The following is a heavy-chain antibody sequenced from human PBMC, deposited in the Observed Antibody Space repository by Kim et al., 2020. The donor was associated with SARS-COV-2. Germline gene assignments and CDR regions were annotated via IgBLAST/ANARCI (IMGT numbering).Heavy chain of an antibody. CDR3: ASSQGSGSSEAFDY. V-gene: IGHV4-59*01. J-gene: IGHJ4*02. D-gene: IGHD3-10*01. Sequence: NPSLKSRVTISVDTSKNQFSLKLSSVTAADTAVYYCASSQGSGSSEAFDYWGQGTLVTVSS.